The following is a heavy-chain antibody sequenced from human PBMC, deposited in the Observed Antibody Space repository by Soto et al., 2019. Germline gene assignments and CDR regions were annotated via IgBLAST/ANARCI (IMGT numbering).Heavy chain of an antibody. CDR3: ARGRLGRLGNWFDP. CDR1: GYTITNSG. J-gene: IGHJ5*02. V-gene: IGHV1-46*03. CDR2: INRSSGST. D-gene: IGHD3-16*01. Sequence: GASVKVSCKASGYTITNSGISWVRQAPGQGLEWMGLINRSSGSTSYAQKLQGRVTMTRDTSTSTVYMELSSLRSEDTAVYYCARGRLGRLGNWFDPWGQGTLVTVSS.